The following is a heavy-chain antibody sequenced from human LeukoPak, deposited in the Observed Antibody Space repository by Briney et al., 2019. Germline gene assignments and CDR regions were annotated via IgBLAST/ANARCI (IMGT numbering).Heavy chain of an antibody. CDR2: IYSGGST. CDR3: ARDRLWRAMWLDP. D-gene: IGHD2-21*01. CDR1: GFTVGSNY. V-gene: IGHV3-53*01. Sequence: GGSLRLSCAASGFTVGSNYMSWVRQAPGKGLEWVSVIYSGGSTYYADSVKGRFTISRDNSKNTLYLQMNSLRAEDTAVYYCARDRLWRAMWLDPWGQGTLVTVSS. J-gene: IGHJ5*02.